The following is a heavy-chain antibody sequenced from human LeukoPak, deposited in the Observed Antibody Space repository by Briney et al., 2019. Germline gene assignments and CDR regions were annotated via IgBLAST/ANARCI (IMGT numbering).Heavy chain of an antibody. Sequence: PSETLSLTCTVSGYSISSGYYWGWIRQPPGKGLEWIATISHSGSTYYNPSLKSQVTISVDTSKNQFSLKLSSVTAADTAVYYCARENSYYDSSGNYYGSGYFDYWGQGTLVTVSS. CDR2: ISHSGST. V-gene: IGHV4-38-2*02. CDR3: ARENSYYDSSGNYYGSGYFDY. D-gene: IGHD3-22*01. J-gene: IGHJ4*02. CDR1: GYSISSGYY.